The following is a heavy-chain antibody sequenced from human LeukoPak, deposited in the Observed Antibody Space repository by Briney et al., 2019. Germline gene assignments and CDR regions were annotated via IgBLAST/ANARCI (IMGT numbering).Heavy chain of an antibody. D-gene: IGHD3-22*01. CDR3: AKDFWAYYYDSSGYYSYFDY. J-gene: IGHJ4*02. V-gene: IGHV3-33*06. Sequence: GGSLRLSCAASGFTFSSYGMHWVRQAQGKGLEGVAVIWYDGSNKYYADSVKGRFTISRDNSKNTLYLQMNSLRAEDTAVYYCAKDFWAYYYDSSGYYSYFDYWGQGTLVTVSS. CDR2: IWYDGSNK. CDR1: GFTFSSYG.